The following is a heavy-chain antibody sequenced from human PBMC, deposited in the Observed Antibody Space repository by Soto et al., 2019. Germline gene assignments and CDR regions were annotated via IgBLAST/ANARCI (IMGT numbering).Heavy chain of an antibody. CDR3: ATSMGRGGNDY. CDR1: GFTFSDNW. V-gene: IGHV3-7*05. J-gene: IGHJ4*02. CDR2: IKTDGSEK. Sequence: EVQLVESGGGLVQPGGSLRLSCAASGFTFSDNWMSWFRQAPGKGLECVANIKTDGSEKYYVAPVKGRFTISRDNAKNSLYLQMNSLRAEDTAVYYCATSMGRGGNDYWGQGTLVAVSS. D-gene: IGHD3-10*01.